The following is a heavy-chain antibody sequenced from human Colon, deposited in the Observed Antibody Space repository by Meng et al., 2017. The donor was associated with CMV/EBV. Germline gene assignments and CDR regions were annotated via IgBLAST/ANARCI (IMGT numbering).Heavy chain of an antibody. CDR2: ISNSGGTI. CDR3: ARSVTTSDFDYYYGMDV. D-gene: IGHD5-12*01. Sequence: GESLKISCGASGFTFSDYYMTWIRQAPGKGLEWISYISNSGGTISYADSVKGRFTISRDNANNSLYLQMNSLRAEDTAVYYCARSVTTSDFDYYYGMDVWGQGTTVTVSS. J-gene: IGHJ6*02. V-gene: IGHV3-11*04. CDR1: GFTFSDYY.